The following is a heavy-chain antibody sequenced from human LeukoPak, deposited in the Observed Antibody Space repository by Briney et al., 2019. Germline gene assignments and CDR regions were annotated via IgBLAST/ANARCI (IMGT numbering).Heavy chain of an antibody. CDR1: GFTLSNYS. CDR2: ISGSGFTI. J-gene: IGHJ4*02. D-gene: IGHD6-19*01. Sequence: GGSLRLSCAVSGFTLSNYSMNWVRQAPGKGLEWISYISGSGFTIHYADSVKGQFTISRDNAKNSLYLQMNSLRAEDTAVYYCAKDVGGVAGAYSDYWGQGTLVTVSS. V-gene: IGHV3-48*01. CDR3: AKDVGGVAGAYSDY.